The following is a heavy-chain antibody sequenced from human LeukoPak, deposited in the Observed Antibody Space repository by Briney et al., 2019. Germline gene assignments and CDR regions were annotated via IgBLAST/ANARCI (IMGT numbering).Heavy chain of an antibody. V-gene: IGHV3-7*01. CDR1: GFTFSSYW. CDR2: IKQDGSEK. J-gene: IGHJ4*02. D-gene: IGHD2-2*01. CDR3: ASGARSVVPAASFDY. Sequence: GGSLRLSCAASGFTFSSYWISWVRQAPGKWLEWVANIKQDGSEKYYVDSVKGRFTISRDNAKNSLYLQMNSLRAEDTAVYYCASGARSVVPAASFDYWGQGTLVTVSS.